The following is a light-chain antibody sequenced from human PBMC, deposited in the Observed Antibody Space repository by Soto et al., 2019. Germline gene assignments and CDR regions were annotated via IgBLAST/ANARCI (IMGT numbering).Light chain of an antibody. V-gene: IGLV2-14*01. CDR1: SSDVGGYNY. J-gene: IGLJ1*01. CDR3: SSYTSSSTLV. CDR2: NVS. Sequence: QSVLTQPASVPGSPGQSITISCTGTSSDVGGYNYVSWYQQHPGKAPKLMIYNVSNRPSGVSNRFSGSKSGNTASLTISGLQAEDEADYYCSSYTSSSTLVFGTGTEVTV.